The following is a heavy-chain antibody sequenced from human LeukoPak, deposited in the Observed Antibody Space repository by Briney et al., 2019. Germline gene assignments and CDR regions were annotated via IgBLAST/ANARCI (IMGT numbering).Heavy chain of an antibody. CDR3: ATEDWGAFDI. Sequence: GGSLRLSCAASGFTFDDYGMSWVRHAPGKGLEWVSGINWNGGSTGYADSVKGRFTISRDNAKDSLYLEMNSLRAEDTAMYYCATEDWGAFDIWGPGTMVTVSS. J-gene: IGHJ3*02. CDR2: INWNGGST. CDR1: GFTFDDYG. D-gene: IGHD3/OR15-3a*01. V-gene: IGHV3-20*04.